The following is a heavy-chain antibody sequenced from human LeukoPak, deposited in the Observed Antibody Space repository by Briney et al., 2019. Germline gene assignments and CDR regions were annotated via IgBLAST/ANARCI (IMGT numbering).Heavy chain of an antibody. CDR1: GGSISSGSYY. D-gene: IGHD3-3*01. J-gene: IGHJ6*03. CDR2: FYTSGNT. V-gene: IGHV4-61*02. CDR3: ASGPKLRFFPSYYMDV. Sequence: PSETLSLTCTVSGGSISSGSYYWSWIRQPAGKGLEWIGRFYTSGNTNYNPSLKSRVTISIDTSKIQFSLKLGSVTAADTAVYYCASGPKLRFFPSYYMDVWGKGTTVTVSS.